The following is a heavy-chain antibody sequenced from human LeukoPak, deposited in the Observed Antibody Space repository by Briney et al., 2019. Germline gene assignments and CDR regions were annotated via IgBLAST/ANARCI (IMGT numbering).Heavy chain of an antibody. CDR3: ARDPPGYSSSWD. Sequence: SQTLSLTCTVSGGSISSGDYYWSWIRQPPGKGLEWIGYIYYSGSTYYNPSLKSRVTTPVDTSKNQFSLKLSSVTAADTAVYYCARDPPGYSSSWDWGQGTLVTVSS. CDR1: GGSISSGDYY. CDR2: IYYSGST. J-gene: IGHJ4*02. D-gene: IGHD6-13*01. V-gene: IGHV4-30-4*08.